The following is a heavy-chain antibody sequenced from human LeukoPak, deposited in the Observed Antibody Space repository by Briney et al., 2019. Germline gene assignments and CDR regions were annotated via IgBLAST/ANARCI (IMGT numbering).Heavy chain of an antibody. D-gene: IGHD6-13*01. CDR1: GGTFSSYA. V-gene: IGHV1-69*05. Sequence: SVKVSCKASGGTFSSYAISWVRQAPGQGLEWMGRIIPIFGTANYAQKFQGRVTITTDESTSTAYMELSSLRSEDTAVYYCARGAGCNWYMDYFDYWGQGTLVTVSS. J-gene: IGHJ4*02. CDR3: ARGAGCNWYMDYFDY. CDR2: IIPIFGTA.